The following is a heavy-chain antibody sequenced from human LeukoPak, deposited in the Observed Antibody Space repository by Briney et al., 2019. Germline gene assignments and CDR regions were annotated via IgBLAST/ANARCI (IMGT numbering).Heavy chain of an antibody. Sequence: GGSLRLSCAASGFTFSSYAMHWVRQAPGKGLEWVAVISYDGSNKYYADSVKGRFTISRDNSKNTLYLQMNSLRAEDTAVYYCARSFFKDIVVVPAARDAFDIWGQGTMVTVSS. CDR1: GFTFSSYA. J-gene: IGHJ3*02. CDR3: ARSFFKDIVVVPAARDAFDI. V-gene: IGHV3-30-3*01. D-gene: IGHD2-2*01. CDR2: ISYDGSNK.